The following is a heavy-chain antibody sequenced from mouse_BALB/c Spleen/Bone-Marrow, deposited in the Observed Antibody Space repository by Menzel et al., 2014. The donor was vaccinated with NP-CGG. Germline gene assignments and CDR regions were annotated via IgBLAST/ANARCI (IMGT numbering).Heavy chain of an antibody. CDR2: IDPYNGGT. CDR1: GYAFTSYN. CDR3: ARSRDVGYFDY. D-gene: IGHD3-3*01. Sequence: EVQLQQSGPELVKPGASVKVSCKASGYAFTSYNMFWVKQSHGKSLEWIGYIDPYNGGTSYNQKFKGKATLTVDKSSSTAYMHLSSLTSEDSAVYYCARSRDVGYFDYWGQGATLTASS. V-gene: IGHV1S135*01. J-gene: IGHJ2*01.